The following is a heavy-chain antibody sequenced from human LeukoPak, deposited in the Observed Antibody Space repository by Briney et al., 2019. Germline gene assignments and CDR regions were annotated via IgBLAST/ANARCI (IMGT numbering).Heavy chain of an antibody. CDR1: GGSISSSSYY. D-gene: IGHD3-10*01. CDR2: IYYSGST. J-gene: IGHJ5*02. V-gene: IGHV4-39*07. CDR3: ARETLLWFGDGGWFDP. Sequence: PSETLSLTCTVSGGSISSSSYYWGWIRQPPGTGLEWIGSIYYSGSTYYNPSLKSRVTISVDTSKNQFSLKLSSVTAADTAVYYCARETLLWFGDGGWFDPWGQGTLVTVSS.